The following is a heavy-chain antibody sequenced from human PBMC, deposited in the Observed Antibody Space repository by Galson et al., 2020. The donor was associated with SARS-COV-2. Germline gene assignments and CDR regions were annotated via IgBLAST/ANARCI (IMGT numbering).Heavy chain of an antibody. Sequence: GESLKISCAASGFTFSDYYMSWIRQAPGKGLEWISYISGTSRYTNCAGSVKGRFTISRDNAKNSLYLQMNSLSADDTAVYYCARFIYASGSLYYFDSWGQGTLVTVSS. V-gene: IGHV3-11*03. CDR3: ARFIYASGSLYYFDS. CDR2: ISGTSRYT. CDR1: GFTFSDYY. J-gene: IGHJ4*02. D-gene: IGHD3-10*01.